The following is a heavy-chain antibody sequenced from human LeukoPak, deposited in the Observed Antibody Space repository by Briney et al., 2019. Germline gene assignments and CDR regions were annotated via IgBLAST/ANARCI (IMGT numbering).Heavy chain of an antibody. CDR1: GGSISSSSYY. D-gene: IGHD2-15*01. V-gene: IGHV4-39*07. J-gene: IGHJ5*02. CDR3: AREQRYCSGGSCSDWFDP. Sequence: SETLSLTCTVSGGSISSSSYYWGWIRQPPGKGLEWIGSIYYSGSTYYNPSLKSRVTISVDTSKNQFSLKLSSVTAADTAVYYCAREQRYCSGGSCSDWFDPWGQGTLVTVSS. CDR2: IYYSGST.